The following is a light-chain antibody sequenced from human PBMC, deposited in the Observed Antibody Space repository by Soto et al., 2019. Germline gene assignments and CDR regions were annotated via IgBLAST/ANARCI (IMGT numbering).Light chain of an antibody. CDR3: QQRSNWPPIT. V-gene: IGKV3-11*01. J-gene: IGKJ5*01. CDR1: QSVRSY. Sequence: DIVMTQSPDSLSLSPGERATLSCRASQSVRSYLAWYQQKPGQPPRLLIYDASNRATGIPARFSGSGSGTDFTLTISSLEPEDFAVYYCQQRSNWPPITFGQGTRLEI. CDR2: DAS.